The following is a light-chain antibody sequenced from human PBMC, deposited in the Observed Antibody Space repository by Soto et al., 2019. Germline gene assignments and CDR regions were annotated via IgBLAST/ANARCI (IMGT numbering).Light chain of an antibody. CDR1: SSDVGGSNY. V-gene: IGLV2-8*01. J-gene: IGLJ2*01. CDR2: EVT. CDR3: SSYAGSNIVV. Sequence: QSALTQPPSASGSPGQSVTISCTGSSSDVGGSNYVSWYQQHPGRAPRLMIYEVTKRPSGVPDRFSGSKSGNTASLTVSGLQAEDGSDYYCSSYAGSNIVVFGGGTKLTVL.